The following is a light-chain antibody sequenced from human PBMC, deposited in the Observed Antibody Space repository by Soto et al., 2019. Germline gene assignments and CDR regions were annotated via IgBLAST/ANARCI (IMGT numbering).Light chain of an antibody. CDR1: QGIRND. Sequence: DIQMTQSPSSLSASVGDRVTITCRASQGIRNDLGWYQQKPGKPPKFLIYDASSLESGVPARFSGSGSGTVFTLTISSLEPDDVATYYCQQYSSSSWTFGQGTKVDIK. CDR3: QQYSSSSWT. V-gene: IGKV1-17*01. J-gene: IGKJ1*01. CDR2: DAS.